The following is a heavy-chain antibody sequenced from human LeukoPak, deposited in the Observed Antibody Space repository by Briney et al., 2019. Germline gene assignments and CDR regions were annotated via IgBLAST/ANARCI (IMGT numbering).Heavy chain of an antibody. CDR3: AKDGCSSTSCYFDY. CDR1: GFPFSSYV. J-gene: IGHJ4*02. Sequence: GGSLRLSCAASGFPFSSYVMTWVRQAPGKGLEWVSGISNNGDTTYHADSVKDRFTISRDNSKNTLYLQMNSLRAGDTAVYFCAKDGCSSTSCYFDYWCQGILVTVSS. D-gene: IGHD2-2*01. CDR2: ISNNGDTT. V-gene: IGHV3-23*01.